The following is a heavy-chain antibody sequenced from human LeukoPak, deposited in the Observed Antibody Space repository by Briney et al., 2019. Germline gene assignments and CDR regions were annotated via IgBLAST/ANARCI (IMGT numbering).Heavy chain of an antibody. D-gene: IGHD3-3*01. Sequence: GGSLRLSCAASGFTFSSYWMHWVRHAPGKGLVWVSRINSDGSSTSYADSVKGRFTISRDNAKNSLYLQMNSLRAEDTAVYYCARGRFGVVTLGYMDVWGKGTTVSVSS. CDR1: GFTFSSYW. CDR2: INSDGSST. CDR3: ARGRFGVVTLGYMDV. J-gene: IGHJ6*03. V-gene: IGHV3-74*01.